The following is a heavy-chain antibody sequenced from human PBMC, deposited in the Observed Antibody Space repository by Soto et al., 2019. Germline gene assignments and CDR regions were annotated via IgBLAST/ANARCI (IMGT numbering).Heavy chain of an antibody. V-gene: IGHV1-2*02. CDR1: GYPFTDYY. CDR3: ERVMDDWNSVRFDP. CDR2: INPNSGGT. Sequence: QVQLVQSGAEVKKPGASVKVSCKASGYPFTDYYLHWARQAPGQGLEWMGWINPNSGGTDYAQKFQGRVTMTRDTPISTAYMELSALKCDDTAVYYCERVMDDWNSVRFDPWGKVTLVTVSS. J-gene: IGHJ5*02. D-gene: IGHD1-7*01.